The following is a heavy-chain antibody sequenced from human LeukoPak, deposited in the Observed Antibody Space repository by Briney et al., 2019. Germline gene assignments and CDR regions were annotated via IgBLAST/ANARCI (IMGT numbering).Heavy chain of an antibody. D-gene: IGHD3-10*01. CDR1: GFTFSRYA. Sequence: GGSLRLSCAASGFTFSRYAMSWVRQAPGKGLEWVAAIGGSGVSTYYADHVKGRFTISRDNSKNILYLQMNSLRAEDTAIYYCAKDVAGVRGVRGGFDYWGQGTLVTVSS. CDR2: IGGSGVST. V-gene: IGHV3-23*01. J-gene: IGHJ4*02. CDR3: AKDVAGVRGVRGGFDY.